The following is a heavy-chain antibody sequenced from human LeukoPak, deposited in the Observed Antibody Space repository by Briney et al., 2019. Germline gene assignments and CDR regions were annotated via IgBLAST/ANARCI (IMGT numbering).Heavy chain of an antibody. Sequence: GGSLRLSCAASGFTFSSYSMNWVRQAPGKGLEWVSYISSSSSNIYYADSVKGRFTISRDNAKNSPHLQMNSLRDEDTAVYYCARDFRYDFDYWGQGTLVTVSS. D-gene: IGHD5-12*01. J-gene: IGHJ4*02. V-gene: IGHV3-48*02. CDR1: GFTFSSYS. CDR3: ARDFRYDFDY. CDR2: ISSSSSNI.